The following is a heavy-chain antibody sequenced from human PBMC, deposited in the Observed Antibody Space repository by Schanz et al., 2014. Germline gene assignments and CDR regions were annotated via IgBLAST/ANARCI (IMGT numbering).Heavy chain of an antibody. CDR2: IRSTSNYI. J-gene: IGHJ4*02. D-gene: IGHD6-6*01. Sequence: EVQLVDSGGGLVKPGGSLRLSCAASGFTFSNYSMNWVRQDPGKWLKWVSGIRSTSNYIFDADSVNGRFTITRDNAKNTLLQQMNSLRADDSTVDCCVPMSRAAQWGQGTLVTVSS. CDR1: GFTFSNYS. CDR3: VPMSRAAQ. V-gene: IGHV3-21*01.